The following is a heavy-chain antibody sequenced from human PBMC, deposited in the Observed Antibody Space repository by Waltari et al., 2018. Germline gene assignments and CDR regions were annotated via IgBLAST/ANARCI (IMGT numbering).Heavy chain of an antibody. J-gene: IGHJ3*02. V-gene: IGHV3-30-3*01. D-gene: IGHD2-2*01. CDR2: ISYVGSNK. CDR3: ARDPPIDIVVVPAAIPAGAFDI. CDR1: GFTFSSYA. Sequence: QVQLVESGGGVVQPGRSLRFPCAASGFTFSSYAMHWVRLAPGKGLEWLAAISYVGSNKYYADSVKGRFTISRDNSKNTLYLQMNSLRAEDTAVYYCARDPPIDIVVVPAAIPAGAFDIWGQGTMVTVSS.